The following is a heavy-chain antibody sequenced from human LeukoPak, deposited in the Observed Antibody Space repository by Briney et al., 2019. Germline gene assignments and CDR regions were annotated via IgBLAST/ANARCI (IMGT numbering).Heavy chain of an antibody. V-gene: IGHV4-34*01. J-gene: IGHJ4*02. Sequence: SETLSLTCAVYVGSFSGYYWSWIRQPPGKGLEGIGEINHSGRTNYYPSLKSRVTISVDTSKNQFSLKLSSVTAADTAVYYCARDLYLGIAPYWGQGTLVTVSS. CDR1: VGSFSGYY. CDR3: ARDLYLGIAPY. D-gene: IGHD6-13*01. CDR2: INHSGRT.